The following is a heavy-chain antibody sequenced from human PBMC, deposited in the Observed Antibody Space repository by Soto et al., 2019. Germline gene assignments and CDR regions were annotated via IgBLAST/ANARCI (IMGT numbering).Heavy chain of an antibody. J-gene: IGHJ4*02. CDR3: ATDPPAHISPRITIFAVVIGYFDY. Sequence: GGSLRLSCSASGFTFSSYAMHWVRQAPGKGLEYVAAISSSGGSTYYADSVKGGFTISRANSKNTLYLQMSRLRAEDAAVYCAATDPPAHISPRITIFAVVIGYFDYWGQGTLVTVSS. D-gene: IGHD3-3*01. CDR2: ISSSGGST. V-gene: IGHV3-64*04. CDR1: GFTFSSYA.